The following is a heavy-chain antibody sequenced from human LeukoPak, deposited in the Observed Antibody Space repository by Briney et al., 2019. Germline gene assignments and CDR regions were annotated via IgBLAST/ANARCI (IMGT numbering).Heavy chain of an antibody. D-gene: IGHD3-10*02. CDR3: AELGITMIGGV. CDR2: ISGSSSYI. J-gene: IGHJ6*04. CDR1: GFTFSTYS. Sequence: GGSLRLSCSASGFTFSTYSMNWVRQAPGKGLEWVSSISGSSSYIYYADSVKGRFTISRHNAKNSLYLQMNSLRAEDTAVYYCAELGITMIGGVWGKGTTVTISS. V-gene: IGHV3-21*01.